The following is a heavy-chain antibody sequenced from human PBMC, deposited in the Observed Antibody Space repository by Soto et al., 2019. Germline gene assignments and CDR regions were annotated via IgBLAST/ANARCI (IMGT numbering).Heavy chain of an antibody. CDR2: MNAGNGNT. CDR1: GYTFNIYA. CDR3: ARDCTYCGGDTGREAFDI. Sequence: QVRLEQSGADVKTPGASVKVSCQASGYTFNIYAIHWVRQAPGQRPEWMGWMNAGNGNTEYSPKFHGRVTMTRDRNARGAYMELGGLTSEDTAVYYCARDCTYCGGDTGREAFDIWGQGTMVTVS. J-gene: IGHJ3*02. D-gene: IGHD2-21*01. V-gene: IGHV1-3*01.